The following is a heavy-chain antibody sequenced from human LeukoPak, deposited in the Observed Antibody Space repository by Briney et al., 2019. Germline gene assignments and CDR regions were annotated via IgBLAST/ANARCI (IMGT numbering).Heavy chain of an antibody. Sequence: SETLSLTCTVSGGSISSSSYYWGWIRQPPGKGLEWIGSIYYSGSTYYNPSLKSRVTISVDTSKNQFSLKLSSVTAADTAVYYCARLAHDYRYYYYYGMDVWGQGTTVTVSS. CDR1: GGSISSSSYY. CDR2: IYYSGST. CDR3: ARLAHDYRYYYYYGMDV. D-gene: IGHD4-11*01. J-gene: IGHJ6*02. V-gene: IGHV4-39*01.